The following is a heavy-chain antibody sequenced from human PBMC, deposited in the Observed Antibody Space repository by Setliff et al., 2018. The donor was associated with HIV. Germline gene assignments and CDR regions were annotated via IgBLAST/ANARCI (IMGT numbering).Heavy chain of an antibody. J-gene: IGHJ5*02. CDR2: IYYSGST. Sequence: SETLSLTCTVSGGSISSSSYYWGWIRQPPGKGLEWIGHIYYSGSTYYNPSLKSRVTISVDTSKNQFSLKLSSVTAADTAMYYCARRLSGPQGWLLSNWFDPWGQGTLVTVYS. V-gene: IGHV4-39*01. CDR1: GGSISSSSYY. CDR3: ARRLSGPQGWLLSNWFDP. D-gene: IGHD3-3*01.